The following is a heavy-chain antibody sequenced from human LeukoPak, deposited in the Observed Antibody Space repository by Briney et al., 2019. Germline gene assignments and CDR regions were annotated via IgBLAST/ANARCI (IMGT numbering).Heavy chain of an antibody. V-gene: IGHV4-59*01. J-gene: IGHJ4*02. CDR1: GGSFSGYY. CDR2: IYNSGST. Sequence: SETLSLTCAVYGGSFSGYYWSWIRQPPGKGLEWIGLIYNSGSTNYNPSLKSRVIISADTSKNQFSLKLTSVTAADTAVYYCAREFSDWGQGTLVTVSS. D-gene: IGHD6-19*01. CDR3: AREFSD.